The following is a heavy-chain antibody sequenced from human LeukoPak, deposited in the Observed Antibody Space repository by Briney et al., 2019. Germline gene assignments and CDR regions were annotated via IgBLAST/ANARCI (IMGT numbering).Heavy chain of an antibody. CDR2: ISNSGSTM. CDR3: ARAEPVLMVYPDAFDI. Sequence: GGSLRLSCAASGFTFSDYYMGWIRQAPGKGLEWVSYISNSGSTMYYADSVKGRFTISRDNAKNSVFLQMNSLRAEDTAVYYCARAEPVLMVYPDAFDIWGQGTMVTVSS. D-gene: IGHD2-8*01. V-gene: IGHV3-11*01. J-gene: IGHJ3*02. CDR1: GFTFSDYY.